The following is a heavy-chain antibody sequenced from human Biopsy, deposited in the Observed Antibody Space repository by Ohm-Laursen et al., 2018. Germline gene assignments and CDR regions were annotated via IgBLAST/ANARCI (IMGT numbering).Heavy chain of an antibody. J-gene: IGHJ4*02. CDR3: ATDGAGSYNEN. V-gene: IGHV3-11*01. D-gene: IGHD3-10*01. CDR2: ISGSGVTK. CDR1: GFTFCGYY. Sequence: SLRLSCAASGFTFCGYYMSWIRQAPGKGLEWLSYISGSGVTKMYADSVKGRFTVSRDNAKNSLYLEMNNLTVEDTAVYYCATDGAGSYNENWGQGTLVSVSS.